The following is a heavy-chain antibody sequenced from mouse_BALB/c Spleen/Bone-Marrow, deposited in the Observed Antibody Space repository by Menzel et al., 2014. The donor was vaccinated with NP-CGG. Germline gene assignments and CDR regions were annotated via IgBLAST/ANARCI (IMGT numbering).Heavy chain of an antibody. CDR1: GFTFSNYG. CDR3: ARGYDYSPWFAY. Sequence: EVKLMESGGGLVQPGGSLKLSCAASGFTFSNYGMSWVRQTPDKRLEMIATVNVNGDRTYHPDSVKGRFTISRDNAKNTLSLQMSSLKSEDTAMYYCARGYDYSPWFAYWGQGTLVTVSA. D-gene: IGHD2-4*01. V-gene: IGHV5-6-3*01. CDR2: VNVNGDRT. J-gene: IGHJ3*01.